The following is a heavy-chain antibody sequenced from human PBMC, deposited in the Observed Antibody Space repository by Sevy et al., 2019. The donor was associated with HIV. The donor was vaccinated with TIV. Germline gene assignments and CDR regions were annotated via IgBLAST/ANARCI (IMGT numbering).Heavy chain of an antibody. CDR2: IKKDGSER. V-gene: IGHV3-7*03. J-gene: IGHJ6*04. Sequence: GGSLRLSCGGSGFTFSSYWMSWVRQAPGKGLEWVANIKKDGSERYYVDSVKGRFTISRDNAKKSLYLQMNSLRTEDTAVYYCARDCSSSTCLWGLDVWGKGTTVTVSS. D-gene: IGHD2-2*01. CDR1: GFTFSSYW. CDR3: ARDCSSSTCLWGLDV.